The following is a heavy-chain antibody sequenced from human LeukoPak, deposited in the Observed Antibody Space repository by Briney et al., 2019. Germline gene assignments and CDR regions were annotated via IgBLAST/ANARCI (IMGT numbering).Heavy chain of an antibody. V-gene: IGHV1-8*01. Sequence: ASVKVSCKASGYTFTTYDINWVRQATGQGLEWVGGMNPNSGNTGYAQKFQGRVTMTRNTSMSTAYMELSSLRSEDTVVYYCARANYYGSGKKDLDYWGQGTLVTVSS. CDR1: GYTFTTYD. J-gene: IGHJ4*02. D-gene: IGHD3-10*01. CDR3: ARANYYGSGKKDLDY. CDR2: MNPNSGNT.